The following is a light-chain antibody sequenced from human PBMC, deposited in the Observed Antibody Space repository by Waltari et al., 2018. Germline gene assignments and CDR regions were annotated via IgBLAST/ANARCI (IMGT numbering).Light chain of an antibody. CDR3: QSYDRSLSGWV. V-gene: IGLV1-40*01. CDR1: NSNIGAGTA. Sequence: QPVLRQSPSVSGAPGQRLTISCTGSNSNIGAGTAVHWYQQFPGRVPKLLLFGNSNRPSGVPDRFSGSKSGTSASLAIAGLQLEDEADYYCQSYDRSLSGWVFGGGTKLTVL. J-gene: IGLJ3*02. CDR2: GNS.